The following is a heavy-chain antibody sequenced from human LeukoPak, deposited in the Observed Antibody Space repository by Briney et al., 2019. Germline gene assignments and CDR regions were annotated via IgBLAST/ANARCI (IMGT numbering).Heavy chain of an antibody. V-gene: IGHV4-39*01. Sequence: SETLSLTCTVSGGSISSSSSYWGWIRQPPGKGLEWIGSIYYTGSTFYNPSLKSRVTMSLDALKNQFTLKVTSVTATDTAVYYCARLVSYDVLTENFYKYYMDVWGKGTTVTVSS. CDR2: IYYTGST. CDR1: GGSISSSSSY. D-gene: IGHD3-9*01. CDR3: ARLVSYDVLTENFYKYYMDV. J-gene: IGHJ6*03.